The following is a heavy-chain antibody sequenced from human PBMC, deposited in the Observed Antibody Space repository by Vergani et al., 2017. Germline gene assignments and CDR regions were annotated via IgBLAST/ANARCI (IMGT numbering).Heavy chain of an antibody. D-gene: IGHD3-22*01. Sequence: EVQLLESGGGLAQPGGSLRLSCAASGFTFRNYAMTWVRQAPGKGLEWVSSVSGSSATPYYADSVKGRFIISRDNSKNTLYLQMNSLRADDTAVYYCSRVGWSFIDRSSYYDAPVGWFDPSGEGSLVTDSS. CDR1: GFTFRNYA. CDR2: VSGSSATP. CDR3: SRVGWSFIDRSSYYDAPVGWFDP. V-gene: IGHV3-23*01. J-gene: IGHJ5*02.